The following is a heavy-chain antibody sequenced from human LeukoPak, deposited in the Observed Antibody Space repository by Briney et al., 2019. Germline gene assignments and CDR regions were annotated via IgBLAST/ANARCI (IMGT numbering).Heavy chain of an antibody. CDR2: ISHSGGSI. V-gene: IGHV3-23*01. J-gene: IGHJ4*02. CDR1: GFTFSNYL. CDR3: AMALDY. Sequence: GGSLRLSCVASGFTFSNYLMNWDRQAPGKGLEWVSGISHSGGSIYYADSVKGRFTISRDNSKNTLYLQMDRLRVEDTAVYYCAMALDYWGQGTLVTVSS.